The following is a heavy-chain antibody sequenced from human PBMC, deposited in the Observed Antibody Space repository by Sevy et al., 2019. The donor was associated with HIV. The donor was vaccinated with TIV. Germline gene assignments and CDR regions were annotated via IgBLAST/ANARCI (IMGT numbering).Heavy chain of an antibody. Sequence: GGSLRLSCAASGFTFSSYAMSWVRQAPGKGLEWVSAISGSGGSTYYADSVKGRFTISRDNSKHTLYLQMNSLRADDTAVSYCAKDFSGGDTIAGSFDYWGQGTLVTVSS. CDR1: GFTFSSYA. CDR2: ISGSGGST. D-gene: IGHD1-26*01. V-gene: IGHV3-23*01. J-gene: IGHJ4*02. CDR3: AKDFSGGDTIAGSFDY.